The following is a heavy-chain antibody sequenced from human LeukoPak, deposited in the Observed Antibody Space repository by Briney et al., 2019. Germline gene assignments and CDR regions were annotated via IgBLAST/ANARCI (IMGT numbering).Heavy chain of an antibody. Sequence: GGSLRLSCVGSGFTFRSHAMSWVRQAPEKGLEFVSGIYENGGTTYYADSVKGRFTISRDNSKNTLYLQMNSLRAEDTAVYYCAKEPVGATFDYWGQGTLVTVSS. D-gene: IGHD1-26*01. J-gene: IGHJ4*02. CDR3: AKEPVGATFDY. V-gene: IGHV3-23*01. CDR2: IYENGGTT. CDR1: GFTFRSHA.